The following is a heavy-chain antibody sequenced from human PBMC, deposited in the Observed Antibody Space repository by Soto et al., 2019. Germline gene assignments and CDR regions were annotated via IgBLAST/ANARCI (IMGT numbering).Heavy chain of an antibody. CDR2: ISYSGNT. V-gene: IGHV4-30-4*01. CDR1: GASINSGDYY. Sequence: SETLSLTCTVSGASINSGDYYWTWIRRPPGEGLEWIGYISYSGNTDYSPSLKSRVTISRDTSKNQFSVNLNSVTAADTALYYCVRALGSRFREWPRFDPWGQGSLVTVSS. D-gene: IGHD3-3*01. CDR3: VRALGSRFREWPRFDP. J-gene: IGHJ5*02.